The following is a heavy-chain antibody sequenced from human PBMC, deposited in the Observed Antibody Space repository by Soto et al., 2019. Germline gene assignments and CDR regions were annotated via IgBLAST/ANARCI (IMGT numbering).Heavy chain of an antibody. CDR2: ISNDGSST. CDR3: AQRPDAFDI. Sequence: GGSLRLSCVGSEFTFSMTWVRQAQGKGLEWVSMISNDGSSTYYADSVKGRFTISRDNSKKILYLQMNSLRAEDTAVYYCAQRPDAFDIWGQGTMVTVSS. J-gene: IGHJ3*02. V-gene: IGHV3-23*01. CDR1: EFTFS.